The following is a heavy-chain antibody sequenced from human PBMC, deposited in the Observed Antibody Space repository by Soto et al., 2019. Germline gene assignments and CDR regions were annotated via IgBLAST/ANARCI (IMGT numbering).Heavy chain of an antibody. CDR3: ARGLARGSGSYSSNYYYYYMDV. CDR1: GYTFTSCG. D-gene: IGHD3-10*01. Sequence: ASVKVSCKASGYTFTSCGISWVRQAPGQGLEWMGWISAYNGNTNYAQKLQGRVTMTTNTSTSTAYMELSSLRSDDTAVYYCARGLARGSGSYSSNYYYYYMDVWGKGTTVTVSS. J-gene: IGHJ6*03. V-gene: IGHV1-18*01. CDR2: ISAYNGNT.